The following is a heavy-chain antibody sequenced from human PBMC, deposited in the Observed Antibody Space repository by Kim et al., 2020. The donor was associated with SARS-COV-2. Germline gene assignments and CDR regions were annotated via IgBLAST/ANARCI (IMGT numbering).Heavy chain of an antibody. CDR1: GFDISSYT. V-gene: IGHV3-48*02. CDR3: ARVAKGILTGYDAFDM. CDR2: IGQTSSSI. D-gene: IGHD3-9*01. J-gene: IGHJ3*02. Sequence: GGSLRLSCKASGFDISSYTMNWVRQAPGKGLEWISHIGQTSSSIYYADSVKGRFTVSRDNAESSVYLQMNSLRDDDTAVYYCARVAKGILTGYDAFDMWGQGTMATVSS.